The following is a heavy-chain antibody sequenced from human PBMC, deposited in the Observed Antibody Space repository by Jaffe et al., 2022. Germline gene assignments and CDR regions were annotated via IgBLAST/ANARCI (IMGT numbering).Heavy chain of an antibody. CDR1: GFTFSSYG. CDR3: AKEPYGWDYDSSGYYYGGAFDI. Sequence: QVQLVESGGGVVQPGGSLRLSCAASGFTFSSYGMHWVRQAPGKGLEWVAFIRYDGSNKYYADSVKGRFTISRDNSKNTLYLQMNSLRAEDTAVYYCAKEPYGWDYDSSGYYYGGAFDIWGQGTMVTVSS. V-gene: IGHV3-30*02. D-gene: IGHD3-22*01. J-gene: IGHJ3*02. CDR2: IRYDGSNK.